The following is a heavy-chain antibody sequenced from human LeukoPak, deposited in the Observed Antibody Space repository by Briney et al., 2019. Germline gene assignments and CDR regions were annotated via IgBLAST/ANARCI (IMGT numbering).Heavy chain of an antibody. CDR1: KFTFSSYS. V-gene: IGHV3-21*01. D-gene: IGHD3-10*01. CDR3: ARDLGSIVDY. CDR2: ISSSSSYI. Sequence: RGSLRLSCAASKFTFSSYSMNWVRQAPGKGLEWVSSISSSSSYIYYADSVKGRFTISRDNAKNSLYLQMNSLRAEDTAVYYCARDLGSIVDYWGQGTLVTVSS. J-gene: IGHJ4*02.